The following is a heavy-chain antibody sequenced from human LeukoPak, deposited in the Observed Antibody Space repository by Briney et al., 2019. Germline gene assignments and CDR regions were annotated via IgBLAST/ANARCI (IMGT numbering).Heavy chain of an antibody. CDR1: GFTLSTYA. CDR3: AKDPSHYDSSGYYYWAFEI. Sequence: SGGSLRLSCAASGFTLSTYAMSWVRQTPGKGLEWVAATSSSDAGTYHADSVRGRFTISRDNSKNTLYLQMNSLRAEDTAVYYCAKDPSHYDSSGYYYWAFEIWGQGTMVTVSS. D-gene: IGHD3-22*01. CDR2: TSSSDAGT. V-gene: IGHV3-23*01. J-gene: IGHJ3*02.